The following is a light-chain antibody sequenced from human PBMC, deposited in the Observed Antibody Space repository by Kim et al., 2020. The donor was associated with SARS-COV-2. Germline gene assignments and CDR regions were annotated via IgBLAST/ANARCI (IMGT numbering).Light chain of an antibody. CDR2: DVS. J-gene: IGLJ2*01. V-gene: IGLV2-14*03. Sequence: QSALTQPASVSGSPGQSITISCTGTSSDVGGYNYVSWYQQLPGKGPKLIIFDVSNRPSGISNRFSGSKSGNTASLTISGLQGEDEADYYCSSHTRSSTRVVFGGGTQLTVL. CDR3: SSHTRSSTRVV. CDR1: SSDVGGYNY.